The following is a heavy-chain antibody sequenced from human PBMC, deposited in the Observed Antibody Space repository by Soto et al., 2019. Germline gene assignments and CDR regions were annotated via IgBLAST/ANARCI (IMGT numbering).Heavy chain of an antibody. CDR3: ARSVFP. CDR1: GGSISSGGYY. V-gene: IGHV4-31*03. J-gene: IGHJ5*02. CDR2: IYYSGST. Sequence: QVQLQESGPGLVKPSQTLSLTCTVSGGSISSGGYYWSWIRQHPGKGLEWIGNIYYSGSTYYKPSLXSWXTISVDPSKNQFSRELSSVTAADTAVYYCARSVFPWGRGTLVTVSS.